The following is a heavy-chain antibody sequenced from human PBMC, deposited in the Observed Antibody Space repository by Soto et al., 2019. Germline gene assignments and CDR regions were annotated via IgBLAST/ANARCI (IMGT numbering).Heavy chain of an antibody. D-gene: IGHD3-10*01. Sequence: HLMQSGPEVKRPGASITVSCKTSGDTFANFGLSWVRQGPGQGLEWMGWIATYNNNKNYAQKFQGRLTLSTDTSTSTAYMELESLGYDDTAVYYCARVVRGVVNWFDPWGQGTLVTVSS. CDR1: GDTFANFG. CDR2: IATYNNNK. V-gene: IGHV1-18*01. J-gene: IGHJ5*02. CDR3: ARVVRGVVNWFDP.